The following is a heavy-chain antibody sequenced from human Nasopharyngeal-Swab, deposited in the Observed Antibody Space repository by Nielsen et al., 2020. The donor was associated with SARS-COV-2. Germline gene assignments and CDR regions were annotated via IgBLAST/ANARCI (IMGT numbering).Heavy chain of an antibody. CDR1: GITFSSFD. CDR2: LSASGADT. V-gene: IGHV3-23*01. J-gene: IGHJ4*02. Sequence: GESLKISCAASGITFSSFDMSWVRQAPGKGLEWVSGLSASGADTTHADPVKGRFSISRDSSKNTLYLQMDSLRGEDTAVYYCARDAPAHYGAFYWGRGTLVTVSS. D-gene: IGHD4-17*01. CDR3: ARDAPAHYGAFY.